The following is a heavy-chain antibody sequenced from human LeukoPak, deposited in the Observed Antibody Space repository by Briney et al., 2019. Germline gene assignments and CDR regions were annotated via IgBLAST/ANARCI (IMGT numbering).Heavy chain of an antibody. CDR1: GGSISSSNW. J-gene: IGHJ4*02. CDR3: ARTHTNDITMIVLDY. V-gene: IGHV4-4*02. Sequence: SETLSLTCAVSGGSISSSNWWSWVRQPPGKGLEWIGEIYHSGSTNYNPSLKSRVTISVDKSKNQFSLKLSSVTAADTAVYYCARTHTNDITMIVLDYWGQGTLVTVSS. CDR2: IYHSGST. D-gene: IGHD3-22*01.